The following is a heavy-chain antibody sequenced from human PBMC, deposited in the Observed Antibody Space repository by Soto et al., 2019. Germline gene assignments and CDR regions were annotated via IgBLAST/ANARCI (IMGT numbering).Heavy chain of an antibody. Sequence: GGSLRLSCAASGFTFSSSGMHWVRQAPGKGLEWVAVISYDGRNKYYADSVKGRFTISRDNSKNTLYLQMNSLRVEDTAVYYCAKDWATEIFVYYYGMDVWGQGTTVTVSS. J-gene: IGHJ6*02. CDR3: AKDWATEIFVYYYGMDV. CDR2: ISYDGRNK. D-gene: IGHD3-3*01. V-gene: IGHV3-30*18. CDR1: GFTFSSSG.